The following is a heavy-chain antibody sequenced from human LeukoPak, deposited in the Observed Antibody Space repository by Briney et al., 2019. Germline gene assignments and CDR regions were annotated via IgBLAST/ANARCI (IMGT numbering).Heavy chain of an antibody. CDR1: GFTFSSYW. Sequence: GGSLRLSCAASGFTFSSYWMHWVRQAPGKGLVWVSRINSDGSSTSYADSVKGRSTISRDNAKNTLYLLMNSLRAEDTAVYYCARGNDFWSGYYRAPDYWGQGTLVTVSS. J-gene: IGHJ4*02. CDR2: INSDGSST. CDR3: ARGNDFWSGYYRAPDY. V-gene: IGHV3-74*01. D-gene: IGHD3-3*01.